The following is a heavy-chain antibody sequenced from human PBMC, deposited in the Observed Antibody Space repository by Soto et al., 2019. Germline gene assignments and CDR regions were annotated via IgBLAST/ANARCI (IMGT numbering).Heavy chain of an antibody. CDR2: ISSSGGSR. CDR3: AKDPPSPWTANWVDP. D-gene: IGHD1-1*01. V-gene: IGHV3-23*01. CDR1: GFNFNTFA. Sequence: WGSLRLSCAASGFNFNTFAIIFIRHSPFKGLEWVSHISSSGGSRDYADSVRGRFTISRDNSKNVLFLQMNSLRADDTATYYCAKDPPSPWTANWVDPWGKGTLVTVSS. J-gene: IGHJ5*02.